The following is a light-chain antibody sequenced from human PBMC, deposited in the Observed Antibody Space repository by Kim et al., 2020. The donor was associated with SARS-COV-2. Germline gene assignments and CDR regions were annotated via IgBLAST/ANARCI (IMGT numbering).Light chain of an antibody. J-gene: IGLJ3*02. Sequence: GKTVTVSCTGSSGSIASNYMQWYQQRPGSAPTTVIYEDNQRPSGVPDRFSGSIDSSSNSASLTISGLKTEDEADYYCQSYDSSNMVFGGGTQLTVL. V-gene: IGLV6-57*02. CDR3: QSYDSSNMV. CDR2: EDN. CDR1: SGSIASNY.